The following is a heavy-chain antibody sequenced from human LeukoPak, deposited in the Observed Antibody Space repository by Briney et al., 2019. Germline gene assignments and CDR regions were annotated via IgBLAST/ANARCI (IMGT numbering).Heavy chain of an antibody. CDR2: ISYDGGNK. Sequence: GRSLRLSCAASGFTFGSHTMHWVRQAPGKGLEWVAVISYDGGNKYYADSVKGRFTISRDNSKNTLYLQMNSLRVDDTAVYYCARAYNSGWSLPFDPWGQGTLVTVSS. CDR1: GFTFGSHT. D-gene: IGHD6-19*01. CDR3: ARAYNSGWSLPFDP. J-gene: IGHJ5*02. V-gene: IGHV3-30-3*01.